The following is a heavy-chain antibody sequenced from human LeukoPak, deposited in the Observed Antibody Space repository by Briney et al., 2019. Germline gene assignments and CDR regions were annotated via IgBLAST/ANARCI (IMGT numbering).Heavy chain of an antibody. V-gene: IGHV1-2*04. CDR2: INPNSGGT. Sequence: GASVKVSCKASGYTFTGYYMHWVRQAPGQGLEWMGWINPNSGGTNYAQKFQGWVTMTRDTSISTAYMELSRLRSDDTAVYYCARAFGRFGELFGHNWFDPWGQGTLVTVSS. D-gene: IGHD3-10*01. CDR3: ARAFGRFGELFGHNWFDP. CDR1: GYTFTGYY. J-gene: IGHJ5*02.